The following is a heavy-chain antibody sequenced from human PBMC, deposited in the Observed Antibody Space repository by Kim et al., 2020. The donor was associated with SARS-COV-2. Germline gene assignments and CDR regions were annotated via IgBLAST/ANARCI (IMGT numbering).Heavy chain of an antibody. CDR1: GGAFTGYY. CDR2: ISHRGST. Sequence: SETLSLTCGVSGGAFTGYYWGWIRQPPGKGLEGIGEISHRGSTNYNPSLKSRVFMSVDTSRNHFSLNLTSVTAADTAVYYCVRGNTDYGSECWGQGTLV. J-gene: IGHJ4*02. CDR3: VRGNTDYGSEC. V-gene: IGHV4-34*01. D-gene: IGHD3-10*01.